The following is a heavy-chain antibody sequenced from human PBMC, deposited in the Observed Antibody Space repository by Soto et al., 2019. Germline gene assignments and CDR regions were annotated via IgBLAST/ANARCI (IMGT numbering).Heavy chain of an antibody. CDR2: IYYSEST. V-gene: IGHV4-31*03. J-gene: IGHJ5*02. Sequence: QVQLQESGPGLVKPSQTLSLTCTVSGGSISSGGYYWSWIRQHPGKGLEWIGYIYYSESTYYNPSLKSRVTRSVDTSKNQFSLKLSSVTAADTAVYYCARGIAAAASELERGFDPWGQGTLVTVSS. D-gene: IGHD6-13*01. CDR3: ARGIAAAASELERGFDP. CDR1: GGSISSGGYY.